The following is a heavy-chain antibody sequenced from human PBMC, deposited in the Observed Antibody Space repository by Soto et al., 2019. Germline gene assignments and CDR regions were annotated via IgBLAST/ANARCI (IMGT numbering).Heavy chain of an antibody. CDR3: AHGSGWLFDY. CDR1: GFSLMDYAVG. D-gene: IGHD6-19*01. Sequence: QITLKESGPTLVKPTQTLTLTCSFSGFSLMDYAVGAGWIRQPPGKALEWLSFIYWNDNEYYSPSLRSRLTSSKDTSKNQVVLTMTNMDPVDTATYYCAHGSGWLFDYWGQGTLVTVSS. V-gene: IGHV2-5*01. CDR2: IYWNDNE. J-gene: IGHJ4*02.